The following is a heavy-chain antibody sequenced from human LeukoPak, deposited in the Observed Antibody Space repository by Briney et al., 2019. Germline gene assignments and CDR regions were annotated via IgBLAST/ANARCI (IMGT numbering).Heavy chain of an antibody. Sequence: AGGSLRLSCAASGFTFSRNGIHWVRQAPGKGLEWVAVIWYDGSNKYYADSVKGRFTISRDNSKNTLYLQMNSLRAEDTAVYYCAKSTGGGTTGPFDYWGQGTLVTVSS. D-gene: IGHD1-1*01. J-gene: IGHJ4*02. V-gene: IGHV3-33*06. CDR2: IWYDGSNK. CDR1: GFTFSRNG. CDR3: AKSTGGGTTGPFDY.